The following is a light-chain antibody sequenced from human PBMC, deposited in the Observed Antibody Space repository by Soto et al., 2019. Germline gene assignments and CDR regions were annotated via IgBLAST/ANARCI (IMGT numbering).Light chain of an antibody. Sequence: DIQMTQSPPSLSASVGDRVTITCQASHDIGNSLNWYQAKPGQAPKLVIYDAYNLETGVPSTFSGSGYGTLFTFTISGLRTEDIATYYCQKSDHLPLFGRGTKVDIX. CDR1: HDIGNS. J-gene: IGKJ3*01. V-gene: IGKV1-33*01. CDR3: QKSDHLPL. CDR2: DAY.